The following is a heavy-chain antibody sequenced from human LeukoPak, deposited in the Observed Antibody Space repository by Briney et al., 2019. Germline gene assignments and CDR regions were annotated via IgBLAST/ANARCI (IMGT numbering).Heavy chain of an antibody. J-gene: IGHJ4*02. V-gene: IGHV4-39*01. CDR2: IYYSGST. CDR3: ARGGRWLQFFDY. Sequence: PSETLSLTCTVSGGSISSSSYYWGWIRQPPGKGLEWIGSIYYSGSTYYNPSLKSRVTISVDTSKNQFSLKLSSVTAADTAVYYCARGGRWLQFFDYWGQGTLVTVSS. D-gene: IGHD5-24*01. CDR1: GGSISSSSYY.